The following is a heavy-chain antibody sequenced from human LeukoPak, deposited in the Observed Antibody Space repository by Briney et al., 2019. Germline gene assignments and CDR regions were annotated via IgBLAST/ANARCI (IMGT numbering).Heavy chain of an antibody. CDR1: GFTFSSYS. V-gene: IGHV3-48*01. J-gene: IGHJ4*02. D-gene: IGHD3-16*01. CDR2: ISSSSSTI. Sequence: GGSLRLSCAAAGFTFSSYSMNWVRQAPGKGLEWVSYISSSSSTIYYADSVKGRFTISRDNSKNTLDLQMNSLRAEDTAVYYCARVSYGSIDYWGQGTLVTVSS. CDR3: ARVSYGSIDY.